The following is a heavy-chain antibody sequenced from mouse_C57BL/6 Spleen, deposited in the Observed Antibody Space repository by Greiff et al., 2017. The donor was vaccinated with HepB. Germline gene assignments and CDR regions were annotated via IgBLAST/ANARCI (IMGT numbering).Heavy chain of an antibody. Sequence: QVQLKQSGAELAKPGASVKLSCKASGYTFTSYWMHWVKPRPGQGLEWIGYINPSSGYTKYNQKFKDKATLTADKSSSTAYMPLSSLTYEDSAVYDGARGATTVVATTYFDVWGTGTTVTVSS. CDR2: INPSSGYT. CDR3: ARGATTVVATTYFDV. J-gene: IGHJ1*03. D-gene: IGHD1-1*01. CDR1: GYTFTSYW. V-gene: IGHV1-7*01.